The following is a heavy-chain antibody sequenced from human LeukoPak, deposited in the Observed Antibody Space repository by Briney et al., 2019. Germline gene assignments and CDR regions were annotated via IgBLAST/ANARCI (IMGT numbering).Heavy chain of an antibody. CDR3: ARGDDAFDI. CDR1: GFTFSHYA. Sequence: PGRSLRLSCAASGFTFSHYAMNWVRQAPGKGLEWVSSISSSGSDTFYSDSLKGRFTISRDNAKNSLYLQMNSLRAEDTAVYYCARGDDAFDIWGQGTMVTVSS. CDR2: ISSSGSDT. V-gene: IGHV3-21*01. J-gene: IGHJ3*02.